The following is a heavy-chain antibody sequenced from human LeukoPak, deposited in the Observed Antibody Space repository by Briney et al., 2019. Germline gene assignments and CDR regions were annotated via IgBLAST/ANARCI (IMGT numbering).Heavy chain of an antibody. D-gene: IGHD5-18*01. CDR1: GYTFTNYS. V-gene: IGHV7-4-1*02. Sequence: RASVKVSCKASGYTFTNYSMNWVRQAPGQGLEWMGWINTNTGNPTYAQGFTGRFVFSLDTSVSTAYLHISSLKAEDTAVYYCARGTAEPDYWGQGTLVTVSS. J-gene: IGHJ4*02. CDR3: ARGTAEPDY. CDR2: INTNTGNP.